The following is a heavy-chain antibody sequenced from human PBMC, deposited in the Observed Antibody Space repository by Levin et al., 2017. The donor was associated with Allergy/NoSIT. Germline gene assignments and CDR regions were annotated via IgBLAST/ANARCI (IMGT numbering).Heavy chain of an antibody. CDR3: ARADFRWQQLARGYFDY. CDR2: IYYSGSS. Sequence: SETLSLTCTVSGASISSSNYYWDWIRQPPGMGLEWIGSIYYSGSSYYNPSLKSRVTISIDTSKNQFSLKVNSVTAADTAVYYCARADFRWQQLARGYFDYWGQGTLVTVSS. CDR1: GASISSSNYY. D-gene: IGHD6-13*01. V-gene: IGHV4-39*07. J-gene: IGHJ4*02.